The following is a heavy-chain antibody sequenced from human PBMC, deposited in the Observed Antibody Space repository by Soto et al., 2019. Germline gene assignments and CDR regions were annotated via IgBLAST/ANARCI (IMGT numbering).Heavy chain of an antibody. J-gene: IGHJ4*01. CDR2: IYPGDSDT. Sequence: GESLKISWKGAGYSFSSYWIGCVRQMPGKGLGWMGIIYPGDSDTRYSPSFQGQVTISADKSISTAYLQWSSLKASATAMYYCARSDYYLDSCGQVTLVTVS. CDR3: ARSDYYLDS. CDR1: GYSFSSYW. V-gene: IGHV5-51*01.